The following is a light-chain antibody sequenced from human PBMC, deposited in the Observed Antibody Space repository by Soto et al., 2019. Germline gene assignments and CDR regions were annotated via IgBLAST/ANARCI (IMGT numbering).Light chain of an antibody. CDR3: QHRSNWPLT. J-gene: IGKJ3*01. CDR1: QSISSY. Sequence: EIVLTQSPATLSLSPGERATLSCRASQSISSYLAWYQQKPGQAPRLLIYDASNRAAGIPARFSGSGSGTDFTLTISGLEPEDSAVYYCQHRSNWPLTFGPGTKVDIK. V-gene: IGKV3-11*01. CDR2: DAS.